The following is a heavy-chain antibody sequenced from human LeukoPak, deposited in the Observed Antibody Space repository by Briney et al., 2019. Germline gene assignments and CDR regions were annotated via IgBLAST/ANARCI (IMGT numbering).Heavy chain of an antibody. Sequence: PGGSLRLSCAASGFTFSSNYMSWVRQAPGKGLEGVAVIYSGGSTYYADSVKRRFTISRDNSKNTLYLQMNSLRAEDTAVYYCARDRGHSSSWSPHTLDYWGQGTLVTVSS. CDR3: ARDRGHSSSWSPHTLDY. J-gene: IGHJ4*02. V-gene: IGHV3-53*01. CDR2: IYSGGST. CDR1: GFTFSSNY. D-gene: IGHD6-13*01.